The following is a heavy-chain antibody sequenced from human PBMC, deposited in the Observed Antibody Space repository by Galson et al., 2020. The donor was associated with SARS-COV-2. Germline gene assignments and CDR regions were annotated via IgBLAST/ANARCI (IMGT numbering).Heavy chain of an antibody. V-gene: IGHV3-48*04. CDR1: GFPFSSYS. D-gene: IGHD3-10*01. CDR3: ARPRELLWFGEPEYYFDY. CDR2: ISSSSSTI. Sequence: GGSLRLSCAASGFPFSSYSMNWLRQAPGKGPERVSYISSSSSTIYYADSVKGRFTISRDNAKNSVYLQMNSLRAEDTAVYYCARPRELLWFGEPEYYFDYWGQGTLVTVSS. J-gene: IGHJ4*02.